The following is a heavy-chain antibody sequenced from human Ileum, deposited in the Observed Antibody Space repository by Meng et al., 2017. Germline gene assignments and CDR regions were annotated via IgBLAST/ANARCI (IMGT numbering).Heavy chain of an antibody. J-gene: IGHJ4*02. CDR2: AST. Sequence: VQLQGSGPGLVRPPETLSLICTVSGGSVSRAGYQWGWIRQPPGKGLEWIGYASTNYNPSLKSRVTISLDTSRNQFSLSLSSVTAADTAVYYCARDHMGSLDYWGQGILVTVSS. D-gene: IGHD1-26*01. CDR3: ARDHMGSLDY. V-gene: IGHV4-61*08. CDR1: GGSVSRAGYQ.